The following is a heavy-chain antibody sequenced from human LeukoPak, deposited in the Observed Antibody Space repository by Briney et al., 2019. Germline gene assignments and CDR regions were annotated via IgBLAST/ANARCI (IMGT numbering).Heavy chain of an antibody. D-gene: IGHD4-17*01. CDR2: ISYDGSNK. CDR3: ARDGGAYGDYDHFDY. J-gene: IGHJ4*02. CDR1: GFTFSSYG. V-gene: IGHV3-30*03. Sequence: GGSLRLSCAASGFTFSSYGMHWVRQAPGKGLEWVAVISYDGSNKYYADSVKGRFTISRDNSKNTLYLQMNSLRAEDTAVYYCARDGGAYGDYDHFDYWGQGTLVTVSS.